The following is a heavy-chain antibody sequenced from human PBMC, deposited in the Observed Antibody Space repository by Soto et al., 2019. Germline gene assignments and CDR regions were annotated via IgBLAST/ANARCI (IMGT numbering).Heavy chain of an antibody. V-gene: IGHV4-34*01. D-gene: IGHD6-25*01. Sequence: AETLSRSFTIYSGSFSGYYWSWIRQPPGKGLEWIGEISQSGKTNYSPSLKSRVSISIETSKNQFSLNLASVSAADTAVYYCARAPKVSGCSQTRPDFWGQGTMVKVS. CDR3: ARAPKVSGCSQTRPDF. CDR1: SGSFSGYY. J-gene: IGHJ4*02. CDR2: ISQSGKT.